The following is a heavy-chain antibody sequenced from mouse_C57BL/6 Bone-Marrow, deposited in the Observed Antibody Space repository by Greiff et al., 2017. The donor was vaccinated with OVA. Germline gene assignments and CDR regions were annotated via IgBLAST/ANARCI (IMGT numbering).Heavy chain of an antibody. CDR3: AREGIYYGYPEYYFDY. V-gene: IGHV1-59*01. CDR1: GYTFTSYW. D-gene: IGHD2-2*01. Sequence: QVQLQQSGAELVRPGTSVKLSCKASGYTFTSYWMHWVKQRPGQGLEWIGVIDPSDSYTNYNQKFKGKATLTVDTSSSTAYMQLSSLTSEDSAVYYCAREGIYYGYPEYYFDYWGQGTTLTVSS. CDR2: IDPSDSYT. J-gene: IGHJ2*01.